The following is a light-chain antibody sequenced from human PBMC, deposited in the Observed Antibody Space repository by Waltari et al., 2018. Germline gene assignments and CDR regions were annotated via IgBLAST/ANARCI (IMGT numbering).Light chain of an antibody. V-gene: IGKV3-20*01. CDR3: QHYVSLPAT. J-gene: IGKJ1*01. CDR2: NGF. CDR1: QSLNRA. Sequence: IVLTLSPGTLSMSPGEGVTLSCRASQSLNRALAWYQQKPGQAPRLLIYNGFNRATDIPDRFSGSGSGTEFSLTISRLEPEDFAVYYCQHYVSLPATFGQGTRVEIK.